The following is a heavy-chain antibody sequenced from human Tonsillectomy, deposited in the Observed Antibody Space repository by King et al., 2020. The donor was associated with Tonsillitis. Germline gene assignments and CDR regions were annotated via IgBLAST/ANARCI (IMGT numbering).Heavy chain of an antibody. D-gene: IGHD6-6*01. CDR3: ARPPTLSSPSNDY. Sequence: QLVQSGAEVKKPGESLKISCKGSGYTFTSYWIGWVRQMPGKGLEWMGIIYPGYSDTRYSPSFQGQVTIPADKSISTAYLQWSSLKASDTAMYYCARPPTLSSPSNDYWGQGTLVTVSS. J-gene: IGHJ4*02. CDR2: IYPGYSDT. CDR1: GYTFTSYW. V-gene: IGHV5-51*01.